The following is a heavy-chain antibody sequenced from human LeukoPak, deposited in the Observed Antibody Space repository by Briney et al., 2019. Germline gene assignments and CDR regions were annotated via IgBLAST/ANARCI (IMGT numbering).Heavy chain of an antibody. D-gene: IGHD2-21*02. J-gene: IGHJ5*02. V-gene: IGHV3-21*01. CDR3: ARDGERGVTAYNWFDP. Sequence: GGSLRLSCAASGFTFSSYSMSWVRQAPGKGLEWVSSISSSSSYIYYADSVKGRFTISRDNAKNSLYLQMNSLRAEDTAVYYCARDGERGVTAYNWFDPWGQGTLVTVSS. CDR1: GFTFSSYS. CDR2: ISSSSSYI.